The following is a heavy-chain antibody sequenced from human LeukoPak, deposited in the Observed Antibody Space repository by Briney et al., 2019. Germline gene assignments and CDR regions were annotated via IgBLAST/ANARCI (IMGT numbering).Heavy chain of an antibody. Sequence: ASVKVSCKTSGYTFTTYDINWVRQAPGQGLEWMGRISAYNGYTNYGQKFQGRVTMTTDTSTNTAYMELRSLRSDDTAVYYCARVGTGTRSFASWGQGTLVTVSS. V-gene: IGHV1-18*01. CDR3: ARVGTGTRSFAS. CDR2: ISAYNGYT. D-gene: IGHD1/OR15-1a*01. J-gene: IGHJ4*02. CDR1: GYTFTTYD.